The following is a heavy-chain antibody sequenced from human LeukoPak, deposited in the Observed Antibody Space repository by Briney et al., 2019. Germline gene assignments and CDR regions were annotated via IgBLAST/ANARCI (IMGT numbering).Heavy chain of an antibody. D-gene: IGHD6-25*01. J-gene: IGHJ5*02. Sequence: GGSLRLSFAASGFTFRNYAMTWVRQAPGKGLEWVSTVRGSGDSTFYADSVKGRFTISRDNSKNTLYLQMSSLRAEDTAVYYCAKGGDFSAFEPWGQGTLVTVSS. CDR1: GFTFRNYA. CDR2: VRGSGDST. CDR3: AKGGDFSAFEP. V-gene: IGHV3-23*01.